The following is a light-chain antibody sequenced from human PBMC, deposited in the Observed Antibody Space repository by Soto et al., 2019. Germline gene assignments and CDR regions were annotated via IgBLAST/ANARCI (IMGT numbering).Light chain of an antibody. CDR2: QVT. V-gene: IGLV2-18*02. J-gene: IGLJ1*01. Sequence: QSVLTQPPSVSGSPGQSVTISCTGTSSDVGSYNRVSWFQQPPGTAPKLMIYQVTNRPSGVPDRFSGSKSGNTASLTISGLQAEDEADYYCSSYTSSSTYVFGTGTKLNRP. CDR3: SSYTSSSTYV. CDR1: SSDVGSYNR.